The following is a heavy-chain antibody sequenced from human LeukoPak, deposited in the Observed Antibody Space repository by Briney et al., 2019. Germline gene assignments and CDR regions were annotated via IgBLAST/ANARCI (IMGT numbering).Heavy chain of an antibody. CDR2: INHNGNVN. J-gene: IGHJ6*02. Sequence: GGSLRLSCATSGFTFSSNWMSWVRQSPGKGLDWVASINHNGNVNYYVDSVKGRFTISRDNAKNSLYLQMSNLRAEDTAVYFCAGGGGLDVWGQGATATVSS. V-gene: IGHV3-7*03. CDR1: GFTFSSNW. D-gene: IGHD3-16*01. CDR3: AGGGGLDV.